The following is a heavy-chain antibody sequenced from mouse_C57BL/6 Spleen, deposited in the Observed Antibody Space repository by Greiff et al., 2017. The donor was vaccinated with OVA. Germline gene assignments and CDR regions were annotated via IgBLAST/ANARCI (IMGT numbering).Heavy chain of an antibody. D-gene: IGHD2-2*01. CDR1: GYTFTSYW. V-gene: IGHV1-64*01. Sequence: QVQLQQPGAELVKPGASVKLSCKASGYTFTSYWMHWVKQRPGQGLEWIGMIHPNSGSTNYNEKFKSKATLTVDKSSSTAYMQLSSLTSEDSAVYYCARSYGYDRGAYYAMDYWGQGTSVTVSS. CDR3: ARSYGYDRGAYYAMDY. CDR2: IHPNSGST. J-gene: IGHJ4*01.